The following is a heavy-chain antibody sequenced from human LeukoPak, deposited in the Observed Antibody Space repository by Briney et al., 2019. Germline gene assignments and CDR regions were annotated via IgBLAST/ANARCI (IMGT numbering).Heavy chain of an antibody. CDR2: IKQDGGEK. Sequence: GGSLRLSCAASGFTFSTYWMTWVRQAPGKGLEWVANIKQDGGEKNYVDSVKGRFTISRDNAKNSLDLQMNSLRAEDTAVYYCARGRSGVVIFRVDHGMDVWGQGTTVTVSS. CDR1: GFTFSTYW. J-gene: IGHJ6*02. CDR3: ARGRSGVVIFRVDHGMDV. D-gene: IGHD3-3*01. V-gene: IGHV3-7*03.